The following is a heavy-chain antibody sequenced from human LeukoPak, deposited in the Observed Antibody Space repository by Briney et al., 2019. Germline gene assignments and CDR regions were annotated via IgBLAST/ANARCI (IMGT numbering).Heavy chain of an antibody. J-gene: IGHJ4*02. CDR1: GGSFSGYY. CDR2: INHSGST. Sequence: SGTLSLTCAVYGGSFSGYYWSWIRQPPGKGLEWIGEINHSGSTNYNPSPKSRVTVSVDTSKNQFTLKLSSVTAADTAVYYCARATYNCNYWDYWGQGTLVTVSS. V-gene: IGHV4-34*01. D-gene: IGHD1-20*01. CDR3: ARATYNCNYWDY.